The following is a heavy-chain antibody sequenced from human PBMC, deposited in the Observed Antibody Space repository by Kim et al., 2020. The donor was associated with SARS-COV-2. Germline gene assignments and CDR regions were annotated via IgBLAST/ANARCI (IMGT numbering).Heavy chain of an antibody. V-gene: IGHV5-51*01. Sequence: SLKISCKGSGYSFTSYWIGWVRQMPGKGLEWMGIIYPGDSDTRYSPSFQGQVTISADKSISTAYLQWSSLKASDTAMYYCARRGSSWTPYYYGMDGGGQGKKVTVSS. CDR2: IYPGDSDT. CDR1: GYSFTSYW. D-gene: IGHD6-13*01. CDR3: ARRGSSWTPYYYGMDG. J-gene: IGHJ6*02.